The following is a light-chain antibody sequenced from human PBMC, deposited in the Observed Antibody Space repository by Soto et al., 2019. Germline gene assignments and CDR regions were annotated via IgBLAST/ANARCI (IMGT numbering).Light chain of an antibody. V-gene: IGKV2-28*01. Sequence: VLSQSPRSLPVTPLEPASIACSSSQNLLHSNGYNHLNWYLQKPGQSPQLLIYLGSNQASGVPDRFSGSGSGTDFTLTINRVEAEDVGLYFCAQGLATPCTFGGGTKVDIK. CDR1: QNLLHSNGYNH. CDR3: AQGLATPCT. CDR2: LGS. J-gene: IGKJ4*01.